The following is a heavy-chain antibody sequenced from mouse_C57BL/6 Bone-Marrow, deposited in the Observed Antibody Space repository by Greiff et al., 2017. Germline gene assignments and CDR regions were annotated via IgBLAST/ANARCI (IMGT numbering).Heavy chain of an antibody. Sequence: QVQLQQPGAELVRPGTSVQLSCKASGYTFTSYWMHWVKQRPGQGLEWIGVIDPSDSYTNYNQKFKGKATLTVDTSSSTAYMPLSSLTSEDSAVYYCAREGYAYDGVYAMDYWGQGTSVTVSS. D-gene: IGHD2-2*01. CDR1: GYTFTSYW. J-gene: IGHJ4*01. V-gene: IGHV1-59*01. CDR3: AREGYAYDGVYAMDY. CDR2: IDPSDSYT.